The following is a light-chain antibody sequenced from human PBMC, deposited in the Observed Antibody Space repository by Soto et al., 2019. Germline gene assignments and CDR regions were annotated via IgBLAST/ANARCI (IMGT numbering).Light chain of an antibody. CDR3: SSFTRTNTWV. V-gene: IGLV2-14*01. CDR1: SADIGAYNY. CDR2: EVN. Sequence: QLVLTQPASVSGSPGQSITISCTATSADIGAYNYVSWYQQHPGKAPKLMFYEVNKRPSGVSNRFSASKSGNTASLTISGLQPEDEADYYCSSFTRTNTWVFGGGTKLTVL. J-gene: IGLJ3*02.